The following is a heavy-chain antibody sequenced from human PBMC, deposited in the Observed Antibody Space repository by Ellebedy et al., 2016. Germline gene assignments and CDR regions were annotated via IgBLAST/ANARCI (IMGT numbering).Heavy chain of an antibody. V-gene: IGHV3-30-3*01. J-gene: IGHJ4*02. CDR2: ISLDGTNK. CDR1: GFTFSSYA. D-gene: IGHD6-13*01. Sequence: GESLKISCAASGFTFSSYAMHWVRQAPGEGLEWVALISLDGTNKYYADSVKGRFTISRDNSKNTLYLQMNSLRAEDTAVYCCARVGGGSSSWYLPFDLWGQGTLVTVPS. CDR3: ARVGGGSSSWYLPFDL.